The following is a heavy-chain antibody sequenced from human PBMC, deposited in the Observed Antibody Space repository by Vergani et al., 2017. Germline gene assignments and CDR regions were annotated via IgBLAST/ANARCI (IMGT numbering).Heavy chain of an antibody. CDR3: ARDPPEEYYDFWSGHNWFDP. Sequence: QVQLVQSGAEVKKPGASVTVSCKASGYTFTSYAMHWVRQAPGQRLEWMGWINAGNGNTKYSQKFQGRVTITRDTSASTAYMELSSLRSEDTAVYYCARDPPEEYYDFWSGHNWFDPWGQGTLVTVSS. CDR1: GYTFTSYA. D-gene: IGHD3-3*01. CDR2: INAGNGNT. V-gene: IGHV1-3*01. J-gene: IGHJ5*02.